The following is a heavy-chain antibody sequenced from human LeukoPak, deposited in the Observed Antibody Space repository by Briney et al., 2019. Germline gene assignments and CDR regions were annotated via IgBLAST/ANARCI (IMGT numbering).Heavy chain of an antibody. CDR2: IYYSGST. CDR1: GGSVSSGSYY. CDR3: AKLGYCSSTSCPDYYYYYGMDV. D-gene: IGHD2-2*01. V-gene: IGHV4-61*01. J-gene: IGHJ6*04. Sequence: SETLFLTCTVSGGSVSSGSYYWSWIRQPPGKGLEWIGYIYYSGSTNYNPSLKSRVTISVDTSKNQFSLKLSSVTAADTAVYYCAKLGYCSSTSCPDYYYYYGMDVWGKGTTVTVSS.